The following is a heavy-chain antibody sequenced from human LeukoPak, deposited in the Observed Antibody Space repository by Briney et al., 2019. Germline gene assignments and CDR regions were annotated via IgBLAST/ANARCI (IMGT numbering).Heavy chain of an antibody. V-gene: IGHV4-38-2*02. J-gene: IGHJ4*02. D-gene: IGHD2-21*02. Sequence: SETLSLTCTVSGYSISRGYYWGWIRQPPGTGLEWIGRMYHRGGPNYYNPSLKSRVTISVDMSKNQFSLKLSSVTAADTAVYYCAKDMYCGGDCLDSWGQGTLATVSS. CDR3: AKDMYCGGDCLDS. CDR1: GYSISRGYY. CDR2: MYHRGGPN.